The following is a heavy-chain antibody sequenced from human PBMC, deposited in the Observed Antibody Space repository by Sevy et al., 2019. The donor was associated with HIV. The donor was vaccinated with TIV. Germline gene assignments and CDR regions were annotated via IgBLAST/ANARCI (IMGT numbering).Heavy chain of an antibody. CDR3: ARDAMRVGNSNYYYGMDV. Sequence: GGSLRLSCAASGFTPSPYSMEWVRQAPGKGLEWVSHISSSSNIIYYADSVKGRFTVSRDNAKNSLYLRMDSLRDEDTAVYYCARDAMRVGNSNYYYGMDVWGQGTAVTVSS. CDR1: GFTPSPYS. D-gene: IGHD2-2*01. J-gene: IGHJ6*02. V-gene: IGHV3-48*02. CDR2: ISSSSNII.